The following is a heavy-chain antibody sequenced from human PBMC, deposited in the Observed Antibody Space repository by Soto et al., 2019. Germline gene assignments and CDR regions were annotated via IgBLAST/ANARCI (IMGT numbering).Heavy chain of an antibody. J-gene: IGHJ4*02. D-gene: IGHD3-22*01. V-gene: IGHV4-59*08. CDR2: IYYSGST. Sequence: SETLSLTCTVSGGSISSYYWSWIRQPPGKGLEWIGYIYYSGSTNYNPSLKSRVTISVDTSKNQFSLKLSSVTAADTAVYYCATAYYDSSGYDYWGQGTLVTVSS. CDR1: GGSISSYY. CDR3: ATAYYDSSGYDY.